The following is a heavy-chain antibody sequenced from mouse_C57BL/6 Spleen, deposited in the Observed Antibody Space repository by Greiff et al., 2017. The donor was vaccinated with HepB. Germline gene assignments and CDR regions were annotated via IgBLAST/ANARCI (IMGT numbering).Heavy chain of an antibody. J-gene: IGHJ2*01. V-gene: IGHV3-6*01. Sequence: EVQLQQSGPGLVKPSQSLSLTCSVTGYSITSGYYWNWIRQFPGNKLEWMGYISYDGSNNYNPSLKNRISITRDTSKNQLFLKLNSVTTEDTATYYCARVGYGKTFWGQGTTLTVSA. CDR1: GYSITSGYY. CDR3: ARVGYGKTF. D-gene: IGHD2-10*02. CDR2: ISYDGSN.